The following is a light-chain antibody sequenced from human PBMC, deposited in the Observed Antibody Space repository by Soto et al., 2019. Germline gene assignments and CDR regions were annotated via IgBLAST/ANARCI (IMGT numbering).Light chain of an antibody. J-gene: IGLJ2*01. V-gene: IGLV2-14*01. CDR1: SSDVGGYNY. Sequence: QSALTXPASVSGSPGQSITISCTGTSSDVGGYNYVSWYQQHPGKAPKLMIYDVSNRPSGVSNRFSGSKSGNTASLTISGLQAEDEADYYCSSYTSSSTVVFGGGTKVTVL. CDR3: SSYTSSSTVV. CDR2: DVS.